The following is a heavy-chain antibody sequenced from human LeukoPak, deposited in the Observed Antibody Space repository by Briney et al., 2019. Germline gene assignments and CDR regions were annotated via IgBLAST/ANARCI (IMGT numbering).Heavy chain of an antibody. J-gene: IGHJ6*02. Sequence: ASVKVSCKASGYTFTGYYMHWVRQAPGXXXXWMGWINPNSGGTNYAQKFQGRVTMTRDTSISTAYMELSRLRSDDTAVYYCARDYGQDGYYYYYGMDVWGQGTTVTVSS. CDR1: GYTFTGYY. D-gene: IGHD3-16*01. V-gene: IGHV1-2*02. CDR3: ARDYGQDGYYYYYGMDV. CDR2: INPNSGGT.